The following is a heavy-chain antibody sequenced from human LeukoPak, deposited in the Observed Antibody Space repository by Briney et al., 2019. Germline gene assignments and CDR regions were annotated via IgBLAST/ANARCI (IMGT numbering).Heavy chain of an antibody. CDR1: GFTVSSNY. V-gene: IGHV3-66*01. J-gene: IGHJ4*02. Sequence: GGSLRLSCAASGFTVSSNYMSWVRQAPGKGLEWVSVIYSGGSTYYADSVKGRFTISRDNSKNTLYLQMNSLRAEDTAVYYCVRGLVRGPIDYWGQGTLVTVSS. D-gene: IGHD3-10*01. CDR2: IYSGGST. CDR3: VRGLVRGPIDY.